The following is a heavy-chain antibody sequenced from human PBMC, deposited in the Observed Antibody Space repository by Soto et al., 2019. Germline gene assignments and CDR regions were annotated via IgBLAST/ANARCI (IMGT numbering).Heavy chain of an antibody. CDR1: GFTFRSYN. V-gene: IGHV3-48*01. D-gene: IGHD6-19*01. J-gene: IGHJ3*02. CDR3: ARSERWLVSAFDI. Sequence: GGSLGLSCAASGFTFRSYNMNWVRQAPGKGLEWVSYISSSSSTIYYADSVKGRFTISRDNAKNSLYLQMNSLRAEDTAVYYCARSERWLVSAFDIWGQGTMVTVSS. CDR2: ISSSSSTI.